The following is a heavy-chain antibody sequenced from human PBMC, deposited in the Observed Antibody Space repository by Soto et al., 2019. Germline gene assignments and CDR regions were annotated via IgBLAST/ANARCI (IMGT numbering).Heavy chain of an antibody. V-gene: IGHV4-31*03. CDR1: GGSISSGGYY. J-gene: IGHJ4*02. Sequence: SETLSLTCTVSGGSISSGGYYWSWIRQHSGKGLEWIGYIYYSGSTYYNPSLKSRVTISVDTSKNQFSLKLSSVTAADTAVYYCARDRGSSSSVGYFDYWGQGTLVTVYS. D-gene: IGHD6-6*01. CDR3: ARDRGSSSSVGYFDY. CDR2: IYYSGST.